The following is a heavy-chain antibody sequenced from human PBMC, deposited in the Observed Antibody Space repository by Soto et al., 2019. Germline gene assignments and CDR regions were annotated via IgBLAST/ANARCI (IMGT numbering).Heavy chain of an antibody. D-gene: IGHD2-2*01. V-gene: IGHV3-21*06. CDR1: GFTFSRYG. CDR2: ISSSTSYV. Sequence: VVSLRLSCAASGFTFSRYGMNWLRQAPGKGLEWVASISSSTSYVYYADSVKGRFSTSRDNAKNILYLEMYALRTEDTAVYYCAREPFEVRVGNWFASWCQGTLVTVSS. CDR3: AREPFEVRVGNWFAS. J-gene: IGHJ5*01.